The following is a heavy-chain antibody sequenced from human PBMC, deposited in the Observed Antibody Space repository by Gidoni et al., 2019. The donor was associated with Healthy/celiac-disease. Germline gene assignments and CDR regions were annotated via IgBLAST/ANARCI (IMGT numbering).Heavy chain of an antibody. V-gene: IGHV3-74*01. CDR3: ASGFRSSGWLNYFDY. Sequence: EVQLVESGGGLVQPGGSLRLSCAASGFTFSSYWMHWVRQAPGKGLVWVSRINSDGSSTSYADSVKGRFTISRDNAKNTLYLQMNSLRAEDTAVYYCASGFRSSGWLNYFDYWGQGTLVTVSS. D-gene: IGHD6-19*01. CDR2: INSDGSST. CDR1: GFTFSSYW. J-gene: IGHJ4*02.